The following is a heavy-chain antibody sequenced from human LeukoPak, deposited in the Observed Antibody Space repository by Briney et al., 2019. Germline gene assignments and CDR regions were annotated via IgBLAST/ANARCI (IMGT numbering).Heavy chain of an antibody. CDR3: AREGSSWYNVYFDY. D-gene: IGHD6-13*01. V-gene: IGHV4-4*07. J-gene: IGHJ4*02. Sequence: SETLSLTCTVSGGSISSYYWSWIRQPAGKGLEWIGRIYTSGSTNYNPSLKSRVTMSVDTSKNQFSLKLSSVTAADTAVYYGAREGSSWYNVYFDYWGQGTLVTVSS. CDR2: IYTSGST. CDR1: GGSISSYY.